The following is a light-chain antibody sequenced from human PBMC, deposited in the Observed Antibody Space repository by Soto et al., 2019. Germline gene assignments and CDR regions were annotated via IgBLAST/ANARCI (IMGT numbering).Light chain of an antibody. J-gene: IGKJ3*01. CDR2: DAS. V-gene: IGKV1-33*01. CDR3: QQYDNR. Sequence: DLQMTQSPSSLSASVGDRVTITCQASQDISNYLNWYQQKPGKAPKLLIYDASNLETGVPSRFSGSGSGTDFTFTISSLQPEDIATYYCQQYDNRFGPGTKVDIK. CDR1: QDISNY.